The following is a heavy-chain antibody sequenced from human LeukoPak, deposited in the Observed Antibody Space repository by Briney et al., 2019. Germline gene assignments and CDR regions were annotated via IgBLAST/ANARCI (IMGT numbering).Heavy chain of an antibody. V-gene: IGHV3-23*01. J-gene: IGHJ4*02. CDR1: GFTFSSYA. D-gene: IGHD3-10*01. CDR3: AKYGSGSYYNGLY. CDR2: ISVSGENT. Sequence: GGSLRLSCAASGFTFSSYAMTWVRQAPGKGLQWVSTISVSGENTYYADSVKGRFTISRDISKSTLYLQMNSLRDEDTAVYYCAKYGSGSYYNGLYWGQGTLVTVSS.